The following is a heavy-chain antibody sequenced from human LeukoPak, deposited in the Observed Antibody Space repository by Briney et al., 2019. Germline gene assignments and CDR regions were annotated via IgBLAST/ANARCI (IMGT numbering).Heavy chain of an antibody. Sequence: PGGSLRLSCAASGFTFSSYWMSWVRQAPGKGLEWVANIEQDGSEKYYVDSVKGRFTISRDNAKNSLYLQMNSLRAEDTAVYYCARGDYYDSSGYFDYWGQGTLVTVSS. CDR2: IEQDGSEK. V-gene: IGHV3-7*01. CDR1: GFTFSSYW. D-gene: IGHD3-22*01. J-gene: IGHJ4*02. CDR3: ARGDYYDSSGYFDY.